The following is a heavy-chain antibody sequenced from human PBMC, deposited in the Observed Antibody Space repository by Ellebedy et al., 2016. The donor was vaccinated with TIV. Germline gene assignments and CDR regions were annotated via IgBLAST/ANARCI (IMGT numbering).Heavy chain of an antibody. CDR2: TRDKANSYTT. CDR3: ARVRSSYGDYWFDP. Sequence: GESLKISCAASGFTFSDHYMDWVRQAPGKGLEWVGRTRDKANSYTTEYAASVKGRFTISRDDSKNSLYLQMNSLKTEDTAVYYCARVRSSYGDYWFDPWGQGTLVTVSS. D-gene: IGHD4-17*01. CDR1: GFTFSDHY. J-gene: IGHJ5*02. V-gene: IGHV3-72*01.